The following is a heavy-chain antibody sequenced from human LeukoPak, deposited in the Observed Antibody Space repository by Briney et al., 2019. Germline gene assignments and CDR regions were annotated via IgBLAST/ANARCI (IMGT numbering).Heavy chain of an antibody. V-gene: IGHV4-61*01. D-gene: IGHD5-18*01. Sequence: SETLSLTCTVSGGSVSSGSYYWSWIRQPPGKGLEWIGYIYYSGSTNYNPSLKSRVTISADTSKNQFSLKLSSVTAADTAVYYCATLWLRGLVAFDIWGQGTMVTVSS. CDR3: ATLWLRGLVAFDI. CDR2: IYYSGST. J-gene: IGHJ3*02. CDR1: GGSVSSGSYY.